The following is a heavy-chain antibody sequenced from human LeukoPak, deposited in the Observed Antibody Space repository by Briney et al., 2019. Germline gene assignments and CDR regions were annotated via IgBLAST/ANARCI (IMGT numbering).Heavy chain of an antibody. CDR3: ARAPIGWVVTTPPFGY. CDR2: ISYDGSNK. Sequence: GGSLRLSCAASGFTFSSYAMHWVRQAPGKGLEWVAVISYDGSNKYYADSVKGRFTISRDNSKNTLYLQMNSLRAEDTAVYYCARAPIGWVVTTPPFGYWGQGTLVTVSS. J-gene: IGHJ4*02. D-gene: IGHD3-22*01. CDR1: GFTFSSYA. V-gene: IGHV3-30-3*01.